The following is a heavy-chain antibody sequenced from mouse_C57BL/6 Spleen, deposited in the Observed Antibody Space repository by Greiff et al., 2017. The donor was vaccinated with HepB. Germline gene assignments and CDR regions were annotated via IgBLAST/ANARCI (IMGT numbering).Heavy chain of an antibody. CDR1: GFSLTSYG. CDR2: IWRGGST. J-gene: IGHJ4*01. D-gene: IGHD3-2*02. CDR3: AKGAQATYAMDY. Sequence: QVHVKQSGPGLVQPSQSLSITCTVSGFSLTSYGVHWVRQSPGKGLEWLGVIWRGGSTDYNAAFMSRLSITKDNSKSQVFFKMNSLQADDTAIYYCAKGAQATYAMDYWGQGTSVTVSS. V-gene: IGHV2-5*01.